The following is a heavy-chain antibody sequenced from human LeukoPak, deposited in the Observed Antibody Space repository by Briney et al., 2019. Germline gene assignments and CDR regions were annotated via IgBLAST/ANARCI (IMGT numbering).Heavy chain of an antibody. V-gene: IGHV3-23*01. CDR1: GFTSSSYG. CDR3: AKDPRGWYYFDY. Sequence: GGSLRLSCAASGFTSSSYGMSWVRQAPGKGLEWVSAISGSGGSTYYADSVKGRFTISRDNSKNTLYLQMNSLRAEDTAVYYCAKDPRGWYYFDYWGQGTLVTVSS. D-gene: IGHD6-19*01. J-gene: IGHJ4*02. CDR2: ISGSGGST.